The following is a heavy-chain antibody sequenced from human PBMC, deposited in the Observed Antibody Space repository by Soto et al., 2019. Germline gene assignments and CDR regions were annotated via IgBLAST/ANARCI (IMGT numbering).Heavy chain of an antibody. D-gene: IGHD3-9*01. CDR1: GGSISSYY. CDR3: ARANFNYDILTGYFYGMDV. V-gene: IGHV4-59*01. CDR2: IYYSGST. J-gene: IGHJ6*02. Sequence: TSETLSLTCTVSGGSISSYYWSWIRQPPGKGLEWIGYIYYSGSTNYNPSLKSRVTISVDTSKNQFSLKLSSVTAADTAVYYCARANFNYDILTGYFYGMDVWGQGTTVTVYS.